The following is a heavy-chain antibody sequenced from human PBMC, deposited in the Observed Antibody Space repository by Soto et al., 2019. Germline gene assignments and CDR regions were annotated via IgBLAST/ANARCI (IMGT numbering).Heavy chain of an antibody. CDR1: GDSVSSNSAA. CDR2: TYYRSTWLN. V-gene: IGHV6-1*01. CDR3: SREVAGTCAFDI. D-gene: IGHD6-19*01. J-gene: IGHJ3*02. Sequence: SQTLSLTCAISGDSVSSNSAAWNWIRQSPSRGLEWLGRTYYRSTWLNDYALSVKGRITINPDTSRNQFFLHLNSVTAEDAAVYYCSREVAGTCAFDIWGQGTVVTVSS.